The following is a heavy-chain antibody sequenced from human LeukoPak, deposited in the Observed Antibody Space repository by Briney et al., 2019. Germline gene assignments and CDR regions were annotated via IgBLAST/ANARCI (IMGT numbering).Heavy chain of an antibody. CDR2: ISAYNGNT. CDR3: ARVLEAGLLCSSTSCRSQTYNWFDP. Sequence: ASVKVSCKASGYTFTSYGISWVRQAPGQGLEWVGWISAYNGNTNYAQKLQGRVTMTTDTSTSTAYMELRSLRSDDTAVYYCARVLEAGLLCSSTSCRSQTYNWFDPWGQGTLVTVSS. D-gene: IGHD2-2*01. J-gene: IGHJ5*02. CDR1: GYTFTSYG. V-gene: IGHV1-18*01.